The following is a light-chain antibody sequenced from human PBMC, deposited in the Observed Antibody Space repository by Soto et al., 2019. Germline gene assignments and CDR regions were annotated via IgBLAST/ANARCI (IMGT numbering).Light chain of an antibody. CDR3: QQDYNLPPLT. J-gene: IGKJ4*01. CDR2: GAS. CDR1: QSVIISY. V-gene: IGKV3D-7*01. Sequence: PGERVTLSCRASQSVIISYLTWYQQKPGQAPRLRIYGASTRATGIPARFSGSGSGTDFTLTISSLQPEDFAVYYCQQDYNLPPLTFGGGTKVEIK.